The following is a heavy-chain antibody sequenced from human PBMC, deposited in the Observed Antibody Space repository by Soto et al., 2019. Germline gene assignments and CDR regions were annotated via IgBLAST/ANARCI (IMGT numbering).Heavy chain of an antibody. Sequence: ASVKVSCKAPGYTFTSYYISWVRQAPGQGLEWMGWISGYNGNTNYAQKLQGRVTMTTDTSTSTAYMELRSLRSDDTAVYYCANEGPPRLNWGQGTLVPVSS. J-gene: IGHJ4*02. CDR3: ANEGPPRLN. CDR1: GYTFTSYY. CDR2: ISGYNGNT. V-gene: IGHV1-18*01.